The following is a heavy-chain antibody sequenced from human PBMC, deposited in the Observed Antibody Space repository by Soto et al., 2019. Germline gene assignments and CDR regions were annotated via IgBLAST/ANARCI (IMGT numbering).Heavy chain of an antibody. V-gene: IGHV4-34*01. D-gene: IGHD5-12*01. CDR2: INHSGST. Sequence: PSETLSLTCGVYGGSFSGYYWSWIRQPPGKGLEWIGEINHSGSTNYNPSLKSRVTISVDTSKNQFSLKVSSVSAADTAVYSCARATAWLRPFNYFDYWGQGTLVTVSS. CDR1: GGSFSGYY. CDR3: ARATAWLRPFNYFDY. J-gene: IGHJ4*02.